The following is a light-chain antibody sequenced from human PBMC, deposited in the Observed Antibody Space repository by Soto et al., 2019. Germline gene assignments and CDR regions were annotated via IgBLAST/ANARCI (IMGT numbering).Light chain of an antibody. CDR3: GTWDSSMSGFV. Sequence: QSVLTQPPSVSAAPGPKVTIPCSGNNSTIANYYVSWFQQLPGTAPKLLIYENNKRPSGIPGRFSGSKSGTSAALGITGLQTGDEADYYCGTWDSSMSGFVFGTGTKVTVL. J-gene: IGLJ1*01. V-gene: IGLV1-51*02. CDR2: ENN. CDR1: NSTIANYY.